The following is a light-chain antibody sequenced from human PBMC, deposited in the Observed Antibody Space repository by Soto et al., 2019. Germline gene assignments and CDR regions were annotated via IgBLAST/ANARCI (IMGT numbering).Light chain of an antibody. CDR1: SSDVGGYNY. CDR3: SSYTSSSTLVV. J-gene: IGLJ2*01. Sequence: QSALTQPASVSGSPGQSITISCTGTSSDVGGYNYVSWYQQHTGKAPKLMIYDVSNRPSGVSNRFSGSKSGNTSSLTISGLQAEDGADYYCSSYTSSSTLVVFGGGTMLTVL. V-gene: IGLV2-14*01. CDR2: DVS.